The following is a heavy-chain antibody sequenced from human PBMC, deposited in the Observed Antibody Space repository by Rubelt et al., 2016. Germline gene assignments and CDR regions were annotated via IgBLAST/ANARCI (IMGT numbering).Heavy chain of an antibody. CDR2: ISGSGDST. Sequence: GQLVESGGGLVQPGGSLRLSCAASGFTFSSYAMSWVRQAPGKGLEWVSAISGSGDSTNYADSVKGRFTISRDNSKNTLYLQMNSLRAEDTAVYYCARGWPIVGTTALDYWGQGTLVTVSS. CDR1: GFTFSSYA. CDR3: ARGWPIVGTTALDY. J-gene: IGHJ4*02. D-gene: IGHD1-26*01. V-gene: IGHV3-23*04.